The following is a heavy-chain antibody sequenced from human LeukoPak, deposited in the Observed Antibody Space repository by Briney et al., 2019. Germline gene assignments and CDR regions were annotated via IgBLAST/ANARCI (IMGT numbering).Heavy chain of an antibody. CDR2: IYYSGST. CDR1: GGSISSSSYY. J-gene: IGHJ3*02. V-gene: IGHV4-39*07. D-gene: IGHD1-26*01. Sequence: SETLSLTCTVSGGSISSSSYYWGWIRQPPGKGLEWIGSIYYSGSTYYNPSLKSRVTISVDTSKNQFSLKLSSVTAADTAVYYCASTYSLYDAFDIWGQGTMVTVSS. CDR3: ASTYSLYDAFDI.